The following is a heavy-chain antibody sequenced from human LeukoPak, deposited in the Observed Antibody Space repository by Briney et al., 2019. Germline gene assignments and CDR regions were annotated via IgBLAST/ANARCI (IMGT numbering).Heavy chain of an antibody. J-gene: IGHJ6*03. CDR3: AKDGGGYYPSYYYYMDV. CDR1: GFTFSSYG. D-gene: IGHD3-22*01. CDR2: ISGSGGST. Sequence: GGSLRLSCAASGFTFSSYGMSWVRQAPGKGLEWVSAISGSGGSTYYADSVKGRFTISRDNSKNTLYLQMNSLRAEDTAVYYCAKDGGGYYPSYYYYMDVWGKGNTVTISS. V-gene: IGHV3-23*01.